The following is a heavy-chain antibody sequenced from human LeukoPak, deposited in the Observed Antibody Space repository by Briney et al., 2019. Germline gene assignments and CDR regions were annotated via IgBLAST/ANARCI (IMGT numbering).Heavy chain of an antibody. CDR1: GFTFSSYA. CDR2: ISGSGGST. J-gene: IGHJ4*02. CDR3: ATLAVAGRRGDYFDY. V-gene: IGHV3-23*01. D-gene: IGHD6-19*01. Sequence: GGSLRLSCAASGFTFSSYAMSWVRQAPGKGLEWVSAISGSGGSTYYPDSVKGRFTISRDNSKNTLYLQMNSLRAEDTAFYYCATLAVAGRRGDYFDYWGQGTLVTVSS.